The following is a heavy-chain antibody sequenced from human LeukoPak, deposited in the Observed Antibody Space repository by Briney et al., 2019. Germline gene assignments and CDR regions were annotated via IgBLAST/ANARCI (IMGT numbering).Heavy chain of an antibody. V-gene: IGHV4-38-2*02. J-gene: IGHJ6*03. CDR1: GYSISSGYY. CDR3: ARGERGVAAGDYYYYMDV. D-gene: IGHD6-13*01. CDR2: IYHSGST. Sequence: PSETLSLTCTVSGYSISSGYYWGWIRQPPGKGLEWIGSIYHSGSTYYNPSLKSRVTISVDTSKNQFSLKLSSVTAADTAVYYCARGERGVAAGDYYYYMDVWGKGTTVTVSS.